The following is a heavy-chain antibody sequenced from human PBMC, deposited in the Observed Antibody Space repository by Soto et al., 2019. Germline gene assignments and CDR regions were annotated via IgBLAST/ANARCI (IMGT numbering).Heavy chain of an antibody. Sequence: EVQLLESGGGLVQPGESLRLSCAASGFTFSSYAMSWARQAPGKGLEWVSSIGVSSDAYYADSVKGRFNISRDNSRNTLYLQMNSLRAEDTALYYCAKNYFFDSWGQGTLVTVSS. J-gene: IGHJ4*02. CDR1: GFTFSSYA. CDR2: IGVSSDA. CDR3: AKNYFFDS. V-gene: IGHV3-23*01.